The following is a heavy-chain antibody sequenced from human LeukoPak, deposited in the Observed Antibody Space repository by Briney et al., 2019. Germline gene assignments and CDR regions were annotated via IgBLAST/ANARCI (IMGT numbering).Heavy chain of an antibody. J-gene: IGHJ4*02. CDR2: INHSGST. V-gene: IGHV4-38-2*02. D-gene: IGHD3-10*01. Sequence: SETLSLTCTVSGYSISSGYYWAWIRQPPGKGLEWIGEINHSGSTNYNPSLKSRATISLDTSKNQFSLNLKSVTAADTAMYYCARDGVVTMELDFWGQGTLVTVSS. CDR3: ARDGVVTMELDF. CDR1: GYSISSGYY.